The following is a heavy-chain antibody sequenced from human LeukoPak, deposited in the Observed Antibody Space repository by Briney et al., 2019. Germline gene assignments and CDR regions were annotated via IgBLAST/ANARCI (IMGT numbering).Heavy chain of an antibody. V-gene: IGHV3-21*01. D-gene: IGHD3-10*01. CDR2: ILINTAYT. J-gene: IGHJ5*02. CDR3: ARDGWVGDQVGWFDP. CDR1: GFPFSSYS. Sequence: GGSLRLSCAASGFPFSSYSMNWVPQAPGKGLEWVSYILINTAYTYYADSLKGRFTISRDNAKNSLYLQMNSLRAEDTAVYYCARDGWVGDQVGWFDPWGQGTLVTVS.